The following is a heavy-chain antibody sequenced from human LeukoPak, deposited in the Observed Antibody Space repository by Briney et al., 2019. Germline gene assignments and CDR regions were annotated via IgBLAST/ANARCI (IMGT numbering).Heavy chain of an antibody. J-gene: IGHJ4*02. Sequence: SETLSLTCTVSGGSMSSYYWSWIRQPPGKGLEWIGYISYTGNTKYNPPLKSRVTISLDTSQRQFSLMLTSVTAADTAVYYCARDGGDYTPFDSWGQGTLVTVSS. CDR2: ISYTGNT. D-gene: IGHD4-17*01. V-gene: IGHV4-59*13. CDR3: ARDGGDYTPFDS. CDR1: GGSMSSYY.